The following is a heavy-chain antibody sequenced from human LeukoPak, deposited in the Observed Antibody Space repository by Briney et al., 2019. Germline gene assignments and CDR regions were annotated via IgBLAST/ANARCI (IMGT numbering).Heavy chain of an antibody. CDR1: GFTFSSYG. V-gene: IGHV3-30*18. Sequence: PGRSLRLSCAASGFTFSSYGMHWVRQAPGKGLEWVAVISYDGSNKYYADSVKGRFTNSRDNSKNTLYLQMNSLRAEDTAVYYCAKDQGAFDIWGQGTMVTVSS. CDR2: ISYDGSNK. J-gene: IGHJ3*02. CDR3: AKDQGAFDI.